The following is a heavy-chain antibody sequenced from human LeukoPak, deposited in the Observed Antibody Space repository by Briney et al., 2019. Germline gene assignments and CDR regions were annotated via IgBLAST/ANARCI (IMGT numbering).Heavy chain of an antibody. D-gene: IGHD2-21*02. J-gene: IGHJ4*02. CDR1: GGSISSSNW. Sequence: SETLSLTCAVSGGSISSSNWWSWVRQPPGKGLEWIGEIYHSGSTNYNPSLKSRVTISVDKSKNQFSLKLSSVTAADTAVYYCASQGSYCGGDCPLDYWGQGTLVTVSS. CDR2: IYHSGST. V-gene: IGHV4-4*02. CDR3: ASQGSYCGGDCPLDY.